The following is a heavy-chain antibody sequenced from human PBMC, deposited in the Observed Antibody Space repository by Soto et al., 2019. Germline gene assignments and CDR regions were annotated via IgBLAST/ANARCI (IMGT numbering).Heavy chain of an antibody. V-gene: IGHV4-30-4*08. CDR1: GCC. CDR3: ARAFGVEQGQRPYYSGMAF. Sequence: GCCRSLIKKTPGKGLEWIGYIYYSGSTYYNPSLKSRVTISVDTSKNQFSLKLSSVTAADTAVYYCARAFGVEQGQRPYYSGMAFRLHRTTVTVSS. CDR2: IYYSGST. D-gene: IGHD3-10*01. J-gene: IGHJ6*02.